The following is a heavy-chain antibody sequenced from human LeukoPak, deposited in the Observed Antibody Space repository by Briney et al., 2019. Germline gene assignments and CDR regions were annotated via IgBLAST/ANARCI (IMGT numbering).Heavy chain of an antibody. D-gene: IGHD2-8*01. J-gene: IGHJ6*03. CDR3: ATSPMVYAYYYYYMDV. CDR2: IIPIFGTA. Sequence: ASVKVSCKASGGTFSSYAISWVRQAPGQGLEWMGGIIPIFGTANYAQKFQGRVTITTDESTSTAYMELSSLRSEDTAVYYCATSPMVYAYYYYYMDVWGKGTTVTVSS. CDR1: GGTFSSYA. V-gene: IGHV1-69*05.